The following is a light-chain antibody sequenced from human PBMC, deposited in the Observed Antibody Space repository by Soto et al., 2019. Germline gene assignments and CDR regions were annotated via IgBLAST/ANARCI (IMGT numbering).Light chain of an antibody. CDR2: GVS. V-gene: IGLV2-14*01. Sequence: QSALTQPASVSGSPGQSITISCTGASSDVGGYDYVTWYQQHPGKAPKLIIYGVSDRPSGVSNRFSGSKSGNTASLTISGHQAEEEADYYCSSYTTSTTSVFGTGTKLTVL. CDR3: SSYTTSTTSV. CDR1: SSDVGGYDY. J-gene: IGLJ1*01.